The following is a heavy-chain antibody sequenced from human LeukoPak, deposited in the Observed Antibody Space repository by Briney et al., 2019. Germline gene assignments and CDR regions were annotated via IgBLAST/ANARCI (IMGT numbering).Heavy chain of an antibody. J-gene: IGHJ4*02. D-gene: IGHD1-26*01. Sequence: PGGSLRLSCAASGFTFSSYAMSWVRQAPGKGLEWVSTIITSTGDTYYADSVKGRFTISRDDSKNTLYLQMNSLRAEDTAVYYCAKDLGRYRNNYFDYWGQGTLVTVSS. CDR2: IITSTGDT. CDR1: GFTFSSYA. V-gene: IGHV3-23*01. CDR3: AKDLGRYRNNYFDY.